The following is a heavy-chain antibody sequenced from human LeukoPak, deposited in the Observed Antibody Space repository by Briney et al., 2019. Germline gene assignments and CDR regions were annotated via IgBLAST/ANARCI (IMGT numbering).Heavy chain of an antibody. J-gene: IGHJ5*02. Sequence: SETLSLTCTVSGGSISSYYWSWIRQPPGKGLEWIGYIYYSGSTNYNPSLKSRVTISVDTSKNQFSLKLSSVTAADTAVYYCAATYYYDSSGYPKFDPWGQGTLVTVSS. CDR3: AATYYYDSSGYPKFDP. CDR2: IYYSGST. V-gene: IGHV4-59*01. CDR1: GGSISSYY. D-gene: IGHD3-22*01.